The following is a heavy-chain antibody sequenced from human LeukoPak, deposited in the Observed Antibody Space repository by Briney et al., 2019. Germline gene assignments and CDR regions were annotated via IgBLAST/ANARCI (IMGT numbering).Heavy chain of an antibody. CDR3: AREKDSIVSTARMDC. CDR1: GASVSMHW. D-gene: IGHD5/OR15-5a*01. Sequence: SETLSLTCTVAGASVSMHWSTCVRQPPGKGLEWLGYIYNSGSTRYNPSLKSRVTISVDTSKNQFSLNLTYVTDAETDVYYCAREKDSIVSTARMDCCGRGTTVTVSS. CDR2: IYNSGST. J-gene: IGHJ6*01. V-gene: IGHV4-59*02.